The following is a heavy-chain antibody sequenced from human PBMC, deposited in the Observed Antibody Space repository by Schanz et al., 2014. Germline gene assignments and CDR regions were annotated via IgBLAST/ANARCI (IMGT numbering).Heavy chain of an antibody. V-gene: IGHV3-33*06. J-gene: IGHJ4*02. CDR2: IWYDGSNK. Sequence: QVQLVESGGGVVQPGRSLRLSCAASGFTFNSYGMHWVRQAPGKGLEWVAFIWYDGSNKYYADSVKGRFTSSRDNSKNTLYVQMNSLRAEDTAVYYCAKSMYSTSWAFEFWGQGAQVTVSS. CDR1: GFTFNSYG. CDR3: AKSMYSTSWAFEF. D-gene: IGHD2-2*01.